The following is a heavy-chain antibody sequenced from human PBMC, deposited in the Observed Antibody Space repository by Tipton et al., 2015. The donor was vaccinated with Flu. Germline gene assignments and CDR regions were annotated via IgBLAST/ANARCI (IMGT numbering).Heavy chain of an antibody. V-gene: IGHV4-31*02. D-gene: IGHD4-17*01. Sequence: WSWIRQHPGKGLEWIGHIYYIGSTNYNPSLKSRVTISVDTSENQFSLKLSSVTAADTAVYYCARMEWTVTTPRYFDLWGRGTLVTVSS. J-gene: IGHJ2*01. CDR3: ARMEWTVTTPRYFDL. CDR2: IYYIGST.